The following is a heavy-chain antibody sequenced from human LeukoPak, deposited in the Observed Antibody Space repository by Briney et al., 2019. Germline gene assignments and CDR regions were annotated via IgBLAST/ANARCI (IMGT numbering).Heavy chain of an antibody. J-gene: IGHJ6*02. Sequence: GGSLRLSCAASGFTFSSCWMSWVRQAPGKGLEWVANIKQDGSEKYYVDSVKGRFTISRDNAKNSLYLQMNSLRAEDTAVYYCARAVSSSWYSYYYYGMDVWGQGTTVTVSS. CDR1: GFTFSSCW. CDR2: IKQDGSEK. V-gene: IGHV3-7*01. CDR3: ARAVSSSWYSYYYYGMDV. D-gene: IGHD6-13*01.